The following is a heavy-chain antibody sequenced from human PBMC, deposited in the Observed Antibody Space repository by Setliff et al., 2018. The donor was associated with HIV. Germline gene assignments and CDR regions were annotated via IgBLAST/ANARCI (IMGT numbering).Heavy chain of an antibody. CDR2: INESGTS. D-gene: IGHD7-27*01. CDR3: ARDRLGGDYYYMDV. J-gene: IGHJ6*03. V-gene: IGHV4-34*01. CDR1: GGSFSGYY. Sequence: SETLSLTCAVYGGSFSGYYWSWIRQPPGKGLEWIGEINESGTSNSNPSLESRVTMSVDASKTHFSLKLSSVTAADTAVYYCARDRLGGDYYYMDVWGKGTTVTVSS.